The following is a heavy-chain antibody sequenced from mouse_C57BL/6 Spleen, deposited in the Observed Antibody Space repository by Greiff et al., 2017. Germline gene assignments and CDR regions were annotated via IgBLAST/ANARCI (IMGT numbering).Heavy chain of an antibody. V-gene: IGHV1-52*01. CDR2: IDPSDSET. J-gene: IGHJ1*03. Sequence: VQLQQSGAELVRPGSSVKLSCKASGYTFTSYWMHWVKQRPIQGLEWIGNIDPSDSETHYNQKFKDKATLTVDKSSSTDYMQLSSLTSEGSAVYYCARGLRRAGYCDVWGTGTTVTVSS. CDR1: GYTFTSYW. CDR3: ARGLRRAGYCDV. D-gene: IGHD2-4*01.